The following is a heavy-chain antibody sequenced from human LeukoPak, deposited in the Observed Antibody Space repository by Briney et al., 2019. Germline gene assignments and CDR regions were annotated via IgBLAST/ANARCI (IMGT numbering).Heavy chain of an antibody. V-gene: IGHV4-59*01. CDR1: GGAISNTY. Sequence: SETLSLTCIVSGGAISNTYWSWIRQPPGKGLEWVGYFFHTGSANYNPSLKSRLTITVDTSKNQFSLKLSSVTAADTAVYYCARDRGGSSGFYYFDYWGQGTLVTVSS. CDR3: ARDRGGSSGFYYFDY. D-gene: IGHD6-19*01. J-gene: IGHJ4*02. CDR2: FFHTGSA.